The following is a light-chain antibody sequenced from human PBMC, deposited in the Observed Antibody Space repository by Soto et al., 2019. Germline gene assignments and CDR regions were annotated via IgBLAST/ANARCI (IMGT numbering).Light chain of an antibody. CDR3: QKYNNLPYT. Sequence: DIQMTQSPSSLSASLGDRVTITCQASQAISKYLHWYHQRPGKAPILVIYDASNLEGGAPSRFSGGGSGTSFTLTISSLQPEDICTYFCQKYNNLPYTFGQGTKLDIK. V-gene: IGKV1-33*01. J-gene: IGKJ2*01. CDR1: QAISKY. CDR2: DAS.